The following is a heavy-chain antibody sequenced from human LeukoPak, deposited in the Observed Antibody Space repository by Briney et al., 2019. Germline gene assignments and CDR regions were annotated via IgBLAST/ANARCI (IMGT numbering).Heavy chain of an antibody. V-gene: IGHV4-4*02. CDR1: GGSISSSNW. D-gene: IGHD6-19*01. Sequence: PSETLSLTCAVSGGSISSSNWWSWVRQPPGKGLEWIGEIYHSGSTNYNPSLKSRVTISVDKSKNQFSLKLSSVTAADTAVYYCARDAGGWYGSGGFDYWGQGTLVTVSS. CDR2: IYHSGST. CDR3: ARDAGGWYGSGGFDY. J-gene: IGHJ4*02.